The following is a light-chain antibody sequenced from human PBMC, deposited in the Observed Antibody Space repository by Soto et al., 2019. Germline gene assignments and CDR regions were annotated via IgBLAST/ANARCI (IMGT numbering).Light chain of an antibody. J-gene: IGKJ1*01. CDR2: DAS. CDR3: QEYESYSAWT. Sequence: DIQMTQSPSALSASVGDRVTITCRASQNIDKWLAWHQQKPGKAPTLLIYDASVLNSGVPSRFRGSRSGTEFTLTISSLQPDDFATYYCQEYESYSAWTFGEVTKVDIK. CDR1: QNIDKW. V-gene: IGKV1-5*01.